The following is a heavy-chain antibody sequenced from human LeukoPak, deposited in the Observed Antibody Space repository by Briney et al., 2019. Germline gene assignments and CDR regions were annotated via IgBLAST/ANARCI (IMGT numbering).Heavy chain of an antibody. D-gene: IGHD3-22*01. CDR3: ASYYDSDTNWFDP. J-gene: IGHJ5*02. CDR2: IHTSGNT. CDR1: GGSISSGRYC. Sequence: SQTLSLTCTVSGGSISSGRYCWSWIRQPAGKGLEWIGHIHTSGNTNYNPSLKSRLTISVDTSKNQFSLKLSSVTAADTAVYYCASYYDSDTNWFDPWGQGTLVTVSS. V-gene: IGHV4-61*09.